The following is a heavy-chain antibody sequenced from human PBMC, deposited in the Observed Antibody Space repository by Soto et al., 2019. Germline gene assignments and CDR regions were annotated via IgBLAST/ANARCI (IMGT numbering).Heavy chain of an antibody. CDR1: GGSISSGDCY. CDR2: IYYNGIT. Sequence: QVQLQESGPGLVKPSQTLSLTCTVSGGSISSGDCYWSWIRQPPGKGLEWIGYIYYNGITYYNPSLKSRVIISVVTSKNQFSLKLSSVTAADTAVYYCASYGDYVVDYWGQGTLVTVSS. CDR3: ASYGDYVVDY. J-gene: IGHJ4*02. V-gene: IGHV4-30-4*01. D-gene: IGHD4-17*01.